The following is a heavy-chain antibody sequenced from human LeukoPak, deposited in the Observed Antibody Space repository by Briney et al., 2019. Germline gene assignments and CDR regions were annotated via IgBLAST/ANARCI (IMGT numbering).Heavy chain of an antibody. CDR3: AKTTGYSYGYIWYFDL. D-gene: IGHD5-18*01. CDR1: GFTFNIYA. CDR2: ISGSGGST. J-gene: IGHJ2*01. V-gene: IGHV3-23*01. Sequence: GGSLELSCAASGFTFNIYAMSWIRQAPGRGLEWVSTISGSGGSTYYADSVKGRFTISRDNSKNTLYLQMNSLRAEDTAVYYCAKTTGYSYGYIWYFDLWGRGTLVTVSS.